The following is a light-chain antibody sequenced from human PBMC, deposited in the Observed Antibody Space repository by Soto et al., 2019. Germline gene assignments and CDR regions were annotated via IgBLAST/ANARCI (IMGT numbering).Light chain of an antibody. Sequence: ESALTQSPGTLSLSPGERATLSCRASQSVNNNCLAWYQQKPGQAPRLLISDAYTRASGVADRFSGSGSGTDFTLTISILEPEDCEVYYCQRYGGGPQTFGQGTTVEFQ. CDR2: DAY. CDR3: QRYGGGPQT. V-gene: IGKV3-20*01. CDR1: QSVNNNC. J-gene: IGKJ1*01.